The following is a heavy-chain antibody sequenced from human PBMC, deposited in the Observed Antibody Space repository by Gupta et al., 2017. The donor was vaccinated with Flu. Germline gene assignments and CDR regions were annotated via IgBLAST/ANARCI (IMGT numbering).Heavy chain of an antibody. Sequence: QVQLVESGGGVVQPGRSLRLSCAASGFTFSSFGMHWVRQAPGKGLEWVAVISFDGSNKYYADSVKGRFTISRDNSKNTLYLQMNRLRAEDTAVFYCAKDKGYCSSTTCPGNYYYYFGMDVWGQGTTVTVSS. D-gene: IGHD2-2*01. J-gene: IGHJ6*02. V-gene: IGHV3-30*18. CDR1: GFTFSSFG. CDR3: AKDKGYCSSTTCPGNYYYYFGMDV. CDR2: ISFDGSNK.